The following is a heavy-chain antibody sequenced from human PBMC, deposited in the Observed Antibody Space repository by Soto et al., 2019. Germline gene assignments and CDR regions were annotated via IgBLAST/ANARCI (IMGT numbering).Heavy chain of an antibody. J-gene: IGHJ4*02. Sequence: PSETLSLTCTVPGGSISSSSYYSGWIRQPPGKGLEWIGSIYYSGSTYYNPSLKSRVTISVDTSKNQFSLKLSSVTAADTAVYYCARLGYYDFWSGTSISVDYWGQGTLVTVSS. CDR2: IYYSGST. V-gene: IGHV4-39*01. D-gene: IGHD3-3*01. CDR1: GGSISSSSYY. CDR3: ARLGYYDFWSGTSISVDY.